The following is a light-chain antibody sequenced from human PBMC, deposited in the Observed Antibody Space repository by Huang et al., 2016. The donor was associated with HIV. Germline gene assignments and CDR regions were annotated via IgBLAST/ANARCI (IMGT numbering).Light chain of an antibody. V-gene: IGKV3-15*01. CDR3: QQYNNLPPYT. Sequence: EIVMTQSPATLSVSPGERATLSCRASQNVNTNLAWYQQKPGQAPRLRIYGASTRATGIPARFSGSGSGTEFTLTISSLQSEDFAVYYCQQYNNLPPYTFGQGTKLEIK. J-gene: IGKJ2*01. CDR2: GAS. CDR1: QNVNTN.